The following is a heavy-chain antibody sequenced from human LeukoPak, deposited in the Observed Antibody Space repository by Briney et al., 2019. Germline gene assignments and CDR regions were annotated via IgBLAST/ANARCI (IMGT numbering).Heavy chain of an antibody. CDR3: ARQSFAPFQVGPETPIES. J-gene: IGHJ4*02. CDR1: GFTFSSYA. V-gene: IGHV3-30-3*01. CDR2: ISYDGSNK. D-gene: IGHD1-26*01. Sequence: PGGSLRLSCAASGFTFSSYAMHWVRQAPGKGLEWVAVISYDGSNKYYADSVKGRFTISRDNSKNTLYLQMNSLRAEDTAVYYCARQSFAPFQVGPETPIESWGQGTLVTVSS.